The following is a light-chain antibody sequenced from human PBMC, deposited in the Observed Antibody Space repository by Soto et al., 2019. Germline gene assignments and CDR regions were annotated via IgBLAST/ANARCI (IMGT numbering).Light chain of an antibody. CDR1: QSVSSY. Sequence: EIVLTQSPATLSLSPGERATLSCRASQSVSSYLAWYQQKPGQAPRLLIYDASNRATGITARFSGSGSGTDFTLTISSLEPADFAVYYCQQRSNWPITFGQGTRLEIK. CDR2: DAS. V-gene: IGKV3-11*01. J-gene: IGKJ5*01. CDR3: QQRSNWPIT.